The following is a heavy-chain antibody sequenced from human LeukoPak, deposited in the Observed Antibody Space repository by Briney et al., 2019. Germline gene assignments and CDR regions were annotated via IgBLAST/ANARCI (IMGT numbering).Heavy chain of an antibody. D-gene: IGHD1-26*01. CDR1: GFTVSSNY. CDR2: IYSGGST. V-gene: IGHV3-53*01. J-gene: IGHJ6*02. Sequence: GGSLRLSCAASGFTVSSNYMSWVRQAPGKGLEWVSVIYSGGSTYYADSVKGRFTISRDNSKNTLYLQMNSLRAEDTAVYYCARDEMIVGATRYYYYGMDVWGQGTTVTVSS. CDR3: ARDEMIVGATRYYYYGMDV.